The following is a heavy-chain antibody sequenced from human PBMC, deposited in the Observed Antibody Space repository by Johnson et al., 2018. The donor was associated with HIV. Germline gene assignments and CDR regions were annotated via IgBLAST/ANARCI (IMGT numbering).Heavy chain of an antibody. CDR2: INSDGSST. CDR3: ARSYYDSSGYPHDAFDI. CDR1: GFTFSSYW. Sequence: DVQVVESGGGLVQPGGSLRLSCAASGFTFSSYWMHWVRQAPGKGLVWVSRINSDGSSTSYADSVKGRFTISRDNAKNTLYLQMNSLRAGDTAVYYCARSYYDSSGYPHDAFDIWGQGTMVTVSS. D-gene: IGHD3-22*01. J-gene: IGHJ3*02. V-gene: IGHV3-74*01.